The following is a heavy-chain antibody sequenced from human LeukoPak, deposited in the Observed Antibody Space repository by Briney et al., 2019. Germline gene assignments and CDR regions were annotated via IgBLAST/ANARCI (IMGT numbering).Heavy chain of an antibody. CDR2: IYYSGST. CDR3: ARVATRYYYYYYMDV. Sequence: SETLSLTCTVSGGSISSYYWSWIRQPPGKGLEWIGYIYYSGSTNYNPSLKSRVTISVDTSKNQFSLKLSSVTAADTAAYYCARVATRYYYYYYMDVWAKGPRSPSP. CDR1: GGSISSYY. V-gene: IGHV4-59*01. D-gene: IGHD5-12*01. J-gene: IGHJ6*03.